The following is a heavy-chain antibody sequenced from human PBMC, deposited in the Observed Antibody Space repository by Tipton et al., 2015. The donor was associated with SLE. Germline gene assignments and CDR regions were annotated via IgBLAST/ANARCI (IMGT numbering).Heavy chain of an antibody. CDR1: GGSISSSRYY. D-gene: IGHD6-13*01. J-gene: IGHJ4*02. Sequence: TLSLTCTVSGGSISSSRYYWGWIRQPPGKGLEWIGSIYYSGSTYYNPSLKSRVTISVDTSKNQFSLKLSSVTAADTAVYYCARSELRPYSSSWYEFDYWGQGTLVTVSS. CDR2: IYYSGST. CDR3: ARSELRPYSSSWYEFDY. V-gene: IGHV4-39*01.